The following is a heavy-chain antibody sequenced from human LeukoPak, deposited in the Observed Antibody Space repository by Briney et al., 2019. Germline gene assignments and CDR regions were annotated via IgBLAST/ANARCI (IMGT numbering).Heavy chain of an antibody. CDR3: ARSLNADYGGNF. CDR1: GYTFTSYD. V-gene: IGHV1-8*01. Sequence: GASVKVSCKASGYTFTSYDINWVRQATGQGLEWMGWMNPNSGNTGYAQKFQGRVTMTRNTSIGTAYMELSSLRSEDTAVYYCARSLNADYGGNFWGQGTLVTVSS. CDR2: MNPNSGNT. J-gene: IGHJ4*02. D-gene: IGHD4-23*01.